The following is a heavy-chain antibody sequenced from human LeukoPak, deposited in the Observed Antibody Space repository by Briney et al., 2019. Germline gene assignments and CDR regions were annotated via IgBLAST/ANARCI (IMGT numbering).Heavy chain of an antibody. CDR1: GFTFSSYA. D-gene: IGHD2-15*01. J-gene: IGHJ4*02. Sequence: GGTLRLSCAVSGFTFSSYAMSWVRQAPGKGLEWVSGISGSGGTTYYAASMKGRFTISREISKNALYLQMNSLRAEDTAVYYCAKDGDVGYCSGGSCYLPDYWGRGTVVTVSS. CDR3: AKDGDVGYCSGGSCYLPDY. CDR2: ISGSGGTT. V-gene: IGHV3-23*01.